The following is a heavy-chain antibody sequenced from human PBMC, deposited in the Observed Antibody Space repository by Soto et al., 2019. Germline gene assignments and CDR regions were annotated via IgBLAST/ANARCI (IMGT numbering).Heavy chain of an antibody. J-gene: IGHJ6*02. D-gene: IGHD3-22*01. CDR2: IKSKTDGGTT. CDR3: TTDSCDSSANLGYCYYGMDV. V-gene: IGHV3-15*01. Sequence: EVPLVESGGGLVKPGGSLRLSCAASGFTFSNAWMSWVRQAPGKGLEWVGRIKSKTDGGTTDYAAPVKGRFTISRDDSKNTLYLQMNSLKTEDTAVYYCTTDSCDSSANLGYCYYGMDVWGQGTTVTVSS. CDR1: GFTFSNAW.